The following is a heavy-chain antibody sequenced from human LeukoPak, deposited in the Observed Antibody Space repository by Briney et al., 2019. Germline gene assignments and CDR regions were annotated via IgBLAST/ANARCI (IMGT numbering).Heavy chain of an antibody. Sequence: PGGSLRLSCAASGFTFSDYYMSWIRQAPGKGLEWVSYISSSGSTIYYADSVRGRFTISRDNAKNSLYLQMNSLRAEDTAVYYCARLGNYYYYYGMDVWGQGTTVTVSS. J-gene: IGHJ6*02. CDR2: ISSSGSTI. CDR1: GFTFSDYY. CDR3: ARLGNYYYYYGMDV. V-gene: IGHV3-11*01. D-gene: IGHD7-27*01.